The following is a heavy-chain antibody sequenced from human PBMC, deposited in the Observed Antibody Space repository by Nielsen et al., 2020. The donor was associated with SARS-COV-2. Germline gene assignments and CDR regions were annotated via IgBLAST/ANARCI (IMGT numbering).Heavy chain of an antibody. D-gene: IGHD3-3*01. J-gene: IGHJ6*02. CDR3: ARDDHDFWSGYLGDYYYYGMDV. CDR2: ISSSSSYT. V-gene: IGHV3-11*06. CDR1: GFTFSDYY. Sequence: GESLKISCAASGFTFSDYYMSWIRQAPGKGLGWVSYISSSSSYTNYADSVKGRFTISRDNAKNSLYLQMNSLRAEDTAVYYCARDDHDFWSGYLGDYYYYGMDVWGQGTTVTVSS.